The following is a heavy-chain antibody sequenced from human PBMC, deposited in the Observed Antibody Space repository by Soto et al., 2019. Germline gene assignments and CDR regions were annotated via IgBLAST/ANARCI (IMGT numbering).Heavy chain of an antibody. Sequence: GGSLRLSCAASGFTFSSYGMHWVRRAPGKGLEWVAVISYDGSNKYYADSVKGRFTISRDNSKNTLYLQMNSLRAEDTAVYYCAKVKDVVTANSEYFQHWGQGTLVTVSS. V-gene: IGHV3-30*18. CDR1: GFTFSSYG. CDR3: AKVKDVVTANSEYFQH. D-gene: IGHD2-21*02. J-gene: IGHJ1*01. CDR2: ISYDGSNK.